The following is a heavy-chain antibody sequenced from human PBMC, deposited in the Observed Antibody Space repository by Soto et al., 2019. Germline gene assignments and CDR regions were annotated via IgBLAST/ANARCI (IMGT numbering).Heavy chain of an antibody. CDR2: IWYDGSNK. Sequence: GGSLRLSCAASGFTFSSYGMHWVRQAPGKGLEWVAVIWYDGSNKYYADSVKGRFIISRDNSKNTLYLQMNSLRAEDTAVYYCARDGSVDYDILTGYRYYYYYGMDVWGQGTTVTVSS. D-gene: IGHD3-9*01. V-gene: IGHV3-33*01. J-gene: IGHJ6*02. CDR1: GFTFSSYG. CDR3: ARDGSVDYDILTGYRYYYYYGMDV.